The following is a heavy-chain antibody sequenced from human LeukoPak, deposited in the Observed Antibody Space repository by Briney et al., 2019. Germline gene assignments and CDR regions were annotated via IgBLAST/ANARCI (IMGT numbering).Heavy chain of an antibody. D-gene: IGHD4-11*01. CDR2: ISSSSSYI. CDR1: RFTFSSYS. V-gene: IGHV3-21*01. Sequence: GGSLRLSCAASRFTFSSYSMNWVRQAPGKGLEWVSSISSSSSYIYYADSVKGRFTISRDNAKNSLYLQMNSLRAEDTAVYYCARRLPGGAFDIWGQGTMVTVSS. J-gene: IGHJ3*02. CDR3: ARRLPGGAFDI.